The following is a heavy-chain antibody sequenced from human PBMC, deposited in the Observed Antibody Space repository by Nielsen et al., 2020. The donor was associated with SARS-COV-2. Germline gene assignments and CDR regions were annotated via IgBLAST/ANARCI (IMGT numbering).Heavy chain of an antibody. CDR1: GFTFSGSA. J-gene: IGHJ2*01. Sequence: GGSLRLSCAASGFTFSGSAMHWVRQASGKGLEWVGRIRGKANSYATAYAASVKGRFTISRDDSKNTAYLQMNSLKTEDTAVYYCTSTDYYGSGSRDWYFDLWGRGTLVTVSS. CDR3: TSTDYYGSGSRDWYFDL. V-gene: IGHV3-73*01. D-gene: IGHD3-10*01. CDR2: IRGKANSYAT.